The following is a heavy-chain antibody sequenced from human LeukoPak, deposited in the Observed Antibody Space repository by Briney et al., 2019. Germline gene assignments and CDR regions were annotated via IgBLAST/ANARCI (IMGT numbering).Heavy chain of an antibody. Sequence: GGSLRLSCAASGFSFSSYTMNWVRQSPGKGLEWVTSISSSSSYIYYGDSVKGRFTISRDNAKNSLYLQMNSLRAEDTAVYYCARGDSPVVTPDLFDYWGQGTLVTVSS. CDR1: GFSFSSYT. D-gene: IGHD2-21*02. CDR2: ISSSSSYI. J-gene: IGHJ4*02. CDR3: ARGDSPVVTPDLFDY. V-gene: IGHV3-21*01.